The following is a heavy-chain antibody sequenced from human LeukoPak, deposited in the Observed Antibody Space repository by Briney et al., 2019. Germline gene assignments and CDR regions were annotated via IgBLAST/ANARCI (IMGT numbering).Heavy chain of an antibody. J-gene: IGHJ6*03. D-gene: IGHD6-13*01. CDR1: GYTFTSYG. CDR3: ARYSSSWNYYYYMDV. V-gene: IGHV1-8*03. CDR2: MNPNSGNT. Sequence: TSVKVSCKASGYTFTSYGISWVRQAPGQGLEWMGWMNPNSGNTGYAQKFQGRVTITRNTSISTAYMELSSLRSEDTAVYYCARYSSSWNYYYYMDVWGKGTTVTVSS.